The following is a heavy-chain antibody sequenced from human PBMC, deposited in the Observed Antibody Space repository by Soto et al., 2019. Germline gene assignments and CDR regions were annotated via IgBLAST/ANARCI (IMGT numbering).Heavy chain of an antibody. Sequence: GGSLRLSCAASGVTFSNSWMHWVRQAPGKGLVWVSRINSDGSSTSYADSVKGRFTISRDNAKKTLYLQMNSLRAEDTAVYYCARSGTAMGDYWGQGTLVTVSS. CDR1: GVTFSNSW. J-gene: IGHJ4*02. D-gene: IGHD5-18*01. V-gene: IGHV3-74*01. CDR2: INSDGSST. CDR3: ARSGTAMGDY.